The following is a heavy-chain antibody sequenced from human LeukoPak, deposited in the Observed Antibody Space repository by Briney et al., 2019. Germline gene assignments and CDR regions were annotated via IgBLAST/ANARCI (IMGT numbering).Heavy chain of an antibody. V-gene: IGHV1-69*05. J-gene: IGHJ4*02. CDR1: GGTFSSYA. Sequence: ASVKVSCKASGGTFSSYAISWVRQAPGQGLEWMGGIIPIFGTANYAQKLQGRVTMTTDTSTSTAYMELRSLRSDDTAVYYCARNYYGSGSYPIDYWGQGTLVTVSS. CDR3: ARNYYGSGSYPIDY. CDR2: IIPIFGTA. D-gene: IGHD3-10*01.